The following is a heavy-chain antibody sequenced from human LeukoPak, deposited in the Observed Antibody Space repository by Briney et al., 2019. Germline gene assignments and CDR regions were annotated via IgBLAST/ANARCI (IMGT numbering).Heavy chain of an antibody. J-gene: IGHJ5*02. CDR2: ISGSGGST. V-gene: IGHV3-23*01. CDR1: GFTFSSYA. CDR3: AKASGSGSYYLSGFDP. D-gene: IGHD3-10*01. Sequence: GGSLRLSCAASGFTFSSYAMSWVRQAPGKGLEWVSAISGSGGSTYYADSVKGRFTISRDNSKNTLYLQMNSLRAEDTAVYYCAKASGSGSYYLSGFDPWGQGTLVTVSS.